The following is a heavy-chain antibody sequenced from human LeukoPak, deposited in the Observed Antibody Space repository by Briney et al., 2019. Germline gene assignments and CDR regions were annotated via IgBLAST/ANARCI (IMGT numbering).Heavy chain of an antibody. D-gene: IGHD1/OR15-1a*01. J-gene: IGHJ3*01. CDR2: IGTGGDT. CDR3: ATERVTTPGFEAFGL. V-gene: IGHV3-13*01. CDR1: GLSLNNHD. Sequence: GGSLRLSCAASGLSLNNHDMHWVRQVTGKGLEWVSGIGTGGDTYYSNSVKGRFTISREGATNSLYLQMNSLNAEDTAVYYCATERVTTPGFEAFGLWGQGTMVTVSS.